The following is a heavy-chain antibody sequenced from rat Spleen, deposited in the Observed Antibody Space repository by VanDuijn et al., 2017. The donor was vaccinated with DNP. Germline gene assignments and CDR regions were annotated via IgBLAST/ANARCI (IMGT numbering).Heavy chain of an antibody. CDR2: IIYDGSRT. D-gene: IGHD5-1*01. CDR3: ASSGGTGSFDY. CDR1: GFTFSDYN. V-gene: IGHV5S10*01. Sequence: EVQLVESGGGLVQPGGSMKLSCAASGFTFSDYNMAWVRQAPKKGLEWVATIIYDGSRTYYRDSVKGRFTISRDNAKSTLYLQMDSLRSEDTATYYCASSGGTGSFDYWGQGVMVTVSS. J-gene: IGHJ2*01.